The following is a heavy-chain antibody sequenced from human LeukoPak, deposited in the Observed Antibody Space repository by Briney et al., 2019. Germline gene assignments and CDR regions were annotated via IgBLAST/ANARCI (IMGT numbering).Heavy chain of an antibody. CDR3: ASVRRDGYNYYDY. V-gene: IGHV4-4*07. CDR2: IDSSGTT. Sequence: SETLSLTCTVSGGSFTTYYWSWIRQPAGRGLEWIGHIDSSGTTNYNPSLKSRVTISVDTSKNQFSLKLSSVTAADTAVYYCASVRRDGYNYYDYWGQGTLVTVSS. J-gene: IGHJ4*02. CDR1: GGSFTTYY. D-gene: IGHD5-24*01.